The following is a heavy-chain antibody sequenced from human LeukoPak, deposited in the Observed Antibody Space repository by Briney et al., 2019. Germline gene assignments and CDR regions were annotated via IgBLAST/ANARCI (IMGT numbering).Heavy chain of an antibody. V-gene: IGHV3-23*01. CDR2: ISGSGAKT. D-gene: IGHD4-23*01. J-gene: IGHJ4*02. CDR3: ARDARDGYGGNPFDY. CDR1: GFTFRSYA. Sequence: PGGSLRLSCEASGFTFRSYAMTWVRQAPGKGLEWVSAISGSGAKTYYADSVKGRFTISRDNSKNTLYLQMNSLRAEDTAVYYCARDARDGYGGNPFDYWGQGTLVTVSS.